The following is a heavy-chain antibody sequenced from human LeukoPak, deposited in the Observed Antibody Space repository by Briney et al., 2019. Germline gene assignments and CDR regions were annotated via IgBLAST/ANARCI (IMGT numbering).Heavy chain of an antibody. Sequence: SETLSLTRTVSGGSIRGYYWSWIRQPPGKGLEWIGYIYYSGSTNYNPSLKSRVTISVDTSKNQFSLKLNSVTAADTAVYYCARHYDSSGYWYYFDYWGQGTLVTVSS. V-gene: IGHV4-59*08. CDR2: IYYSGST. CDR3: ARHYDSSGYWYYFDY. CDR1: GGSIRGYY. D-gene: IGHD3-22*01. J-gene: IGHJ4*02.